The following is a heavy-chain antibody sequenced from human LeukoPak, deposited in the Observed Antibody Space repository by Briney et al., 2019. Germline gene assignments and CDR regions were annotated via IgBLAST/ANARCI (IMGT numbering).Heavy chain of an antibody. CDR2: IIPILGIA. J-gene: IGHJ4*02. D-gene: IGHD6-19*01. V-gene: IGHV1-69*04. CDR3: ARWDIAVAGPFDY. Sequence: SVKVSCKASGGTFSSYAISWVRQAPGQGLEWMGRIIPILGIANYAQKFQGGVTITADKSTGTAYMELSSLRSEDTAVYYCARWDIAVAGPFDYWGQGTLVTVSS. CDR1: GGTFSSYA.